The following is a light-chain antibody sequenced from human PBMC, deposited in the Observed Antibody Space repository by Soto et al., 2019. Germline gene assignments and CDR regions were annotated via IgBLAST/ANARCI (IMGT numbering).Light chain of an antibody. V-gene: IGKV3-20*01. CDR2: GAS. CDR1: QSVSSSF. Sequence: EIGLTQSPGTLSLPPGERATLSCRASQSVSSSFLAWYQQKPGQAPRLLIYGASTRATGMSDRFSGSGSGTDFSLTISRLEPEDFAVYYCQQYSSSPNFGQGTKLEIK. J-gene: IGKJ2*01. CDR3: QQYSSSPN.